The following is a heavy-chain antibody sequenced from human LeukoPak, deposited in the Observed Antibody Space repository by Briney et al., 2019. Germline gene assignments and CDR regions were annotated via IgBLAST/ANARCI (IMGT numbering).Heavy chain of an antibody. CDR3: ARETTMVRGVYDY. J-gene: IGHJ4*02. D-gene: IGHD3-10*01. Sequence: PSGTLSLTCAVSGGSISSSNWWSWVRQPPGKGLEWIGEIYHSGSTNYNPSLKSRVTISVDTSKNQFSLKLSSVTAADTAVYYCARETTMVRGVYDYWGQGTLVTVSS. CDR2: IYHSGST. CDR1: GGSISSSNW. V-gene: IGHV4-4*02.